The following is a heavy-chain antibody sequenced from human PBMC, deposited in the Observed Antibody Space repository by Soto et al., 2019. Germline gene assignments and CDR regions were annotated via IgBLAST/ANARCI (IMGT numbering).Heavy chain of an antibody. J-gene: IGHJ6*02. CDR2: ISWDGGST. V-gene: IGHV3-43*01. CDR3: AKGDAWYYYGSVSFSHTRYYYGMDV. Sequence: GGSLRLSCAASGFTFDDYTMHWVRQAPGKGLEWVSLISWDGGSTYYADSVKGRFTISRDNSKNSLYLQMNSLRTEDTALYYCAKGDAWYYYGSVSFSHTRYYYGMDVWGQGTTVTVSS. D-gene: IGHD3-10*01. CDR1: GFTFDDYT.